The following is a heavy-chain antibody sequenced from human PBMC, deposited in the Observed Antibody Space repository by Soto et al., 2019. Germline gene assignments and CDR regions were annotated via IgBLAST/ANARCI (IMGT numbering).Heavy chain of an antibody. Sequence: QVQLVQSGAEVKKPGSSVKVSCKPSGGTFSSYTISWVRQAPGQGLEWMGRIIPTLGIANYAQKFQGRVTITADKSTSTAYMELSSLRSEDTAVYYCARGSIAAAGTGGFDYWGQGTLVTVSS. D-gene: IGHD6-13*01. CDR2: IIPTLGIA. CDR3: ARGSIAAAGTGGFDY. J-gene: IGHJ4*02. V-gene: IGHV1-69*02. CDR1: GGTFSSYT.